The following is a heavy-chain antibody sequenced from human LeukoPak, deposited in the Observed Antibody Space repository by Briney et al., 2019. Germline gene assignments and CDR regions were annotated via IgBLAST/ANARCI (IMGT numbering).Heavy chain of an antibody. CDR1: GFTFSSYA. Sequence: GGSLRLSCAASGFTFSSYATSWVRQAPGKGLEWVSAISGSGGSTYYADSVKGRFTISRDNSKNTLYLQMNSLRAEDTAVYYCAKPILPYYYDSSGYYPNYFDYWGQGTLVTVSS. J-gene: IGHJ4*02. D-gene: IGHD3-22*01. CDR3: AKPILPYYYDSSGYYPNYFDY. V-gene: IGHV3-23*01. CDR2: ISGSGGST.